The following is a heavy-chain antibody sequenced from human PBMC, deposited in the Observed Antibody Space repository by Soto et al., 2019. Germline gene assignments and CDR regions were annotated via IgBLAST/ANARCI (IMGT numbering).Heavy chain of an antibody. V-gene: IGHV6-1*01. J-gene: IGHJ3*02. CDR1: GDSVSSNSAA. D-gene: IGHD2-15*01. Sequence: PSQTLSLTCAISGDSVSSNSAAWNWIRQSPSRGLEWLGRTYYRSKWYNDYAVSVKSRITINPDTSKNQFSLQLNSVTPEDTAVYYCARSLDIVVVVAATHSNYAFEIWGQGTMVTCSS. CDR2: TYYRSKWYN. CDR3: ARSLDIVVVVAATHSNYAFEI.